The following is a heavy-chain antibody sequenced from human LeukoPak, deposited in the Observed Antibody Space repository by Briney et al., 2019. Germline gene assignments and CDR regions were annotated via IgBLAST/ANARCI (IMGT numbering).Heavy chain of an antibody. V-gene: IGHV1-46*01. CDR3: ARDLDGSWTLDDY. CDR1: GYTFTGYY. Sequence: ASVKVSCKAPGYTFTGYYIHWVRRAPGQGLEWMALIHPSSGDTGYAQKFQGRVTMTADTSTSTVYMELSSLRSEDTAVYYCARDLDGSWTLDDYWGQGTLVTVSS. CDR2: IHPSSGDT. J-gene: IGHJ4*02. D-gene: IGHD1-26*01.